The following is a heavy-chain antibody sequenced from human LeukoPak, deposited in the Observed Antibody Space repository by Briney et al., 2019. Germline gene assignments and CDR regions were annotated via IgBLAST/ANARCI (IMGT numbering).Heavy chain of an antibody. Sequence: SETLSLTCTVSGGSLSSYYWSWIRQPPGKGLEWIGYIYYSGSTNYNPSLKSRVTISVDTSKNQFSLKLSSVTAADTAVYYCARVKGGYSGSYYGDNWFDPWGQGILVTVSS. CDR1: GGSLSSYY. V-gene: IGHV4-59*01. J-gene: IGHJ5*02. CDR3: ARVKGGYSGSYYGDNWFDP. D-gene: IGHD1-26*01. CDR2: IYYSGST.